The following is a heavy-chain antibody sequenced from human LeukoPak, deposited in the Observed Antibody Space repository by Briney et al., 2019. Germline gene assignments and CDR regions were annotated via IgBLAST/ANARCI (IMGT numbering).Heavy chain of an antibody. CDR1: GGSFSGYY. D-gene: IGHD3-10*01. Sequence: SETLSLTCAVYGGSFSGYYWSWIRQPPGKGLEWIGEINHSGSTNYNPSLKSRVTISVDTSKNQFSLKLSSVTAADTAVYYCARINYGWVYRVFRGQPYYYYMDVWGKGTTVTVSS. CDR3: ARINYGWVYRVFRGQPYYYYMDV. J-gene: IGHJ6*03. CDR2: INHSGST. V-gene: IGHV4-34*01.